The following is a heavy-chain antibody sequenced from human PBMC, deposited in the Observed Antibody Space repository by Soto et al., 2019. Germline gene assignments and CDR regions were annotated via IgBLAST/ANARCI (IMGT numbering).Heavy chain of an antibody. J-gene: IGHJ6*02. CDR2: INHSGFT. CDR3: ARGTSGYSYYYAMDV. D-gene: IGHD6-25*01. CDR1: DGSFGGYY. Sequence: PSETLSLTCAVYDGSFGGYYWSWIRQPPGKGLEWIGEINHSGFTNYNPSLKSRVTISIDTSKKQFSLILISVTAADTAVYYCARGTSGYSYYYAMDVWGQGTTVTVSS. V-gene: IGHV4-34*01.